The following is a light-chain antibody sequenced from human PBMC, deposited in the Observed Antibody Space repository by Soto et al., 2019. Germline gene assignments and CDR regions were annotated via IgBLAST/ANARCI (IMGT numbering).Light chain of an antibody. CDR1: QASRNY. V-gene: IGKV1-27*01. J-gene: IGKJ4*01. CDR3: QRYENWPLT. CDR2: ATC. Sequence: DIQMTQPPSSLSASVGDRVTVTCRAWQASRNYLAWYEQIPGKIPKPLIYATCPLQSGVPSRVSGSGSGPEYTLTISSLQPEDSAVDYCQRYENWPLTFGGGTNV.